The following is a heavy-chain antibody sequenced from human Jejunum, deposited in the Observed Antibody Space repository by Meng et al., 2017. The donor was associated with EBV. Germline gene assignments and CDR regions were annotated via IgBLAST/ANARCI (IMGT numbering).Heavy chain of an antibody. CDR1: DAAISSSNYY. CDR2: IYYSGTT. Sequence: QLLLQESGPRLVKPVETLSLPRIVLDAAISSSNYYWGWIRQPPGKGLVWIGSIYYSGTTHYNPSLESRVTISVDTSKNQLSLKLTYVTAADTGVYYCARPGYCGEPSCYHRERPFDYWGQGTRVTVSS. CDR3: ARPGYCGEPSCYHRERPFDY. V-gene: IGHV4-39*01. J-gene: IGHJ4*02. D-gene: IGHD2-2*01.